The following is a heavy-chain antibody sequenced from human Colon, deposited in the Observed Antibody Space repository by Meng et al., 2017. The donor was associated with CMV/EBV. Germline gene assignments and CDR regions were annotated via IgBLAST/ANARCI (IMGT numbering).Heavy chain of an antibody. D-gene: IGHD4-23*01. CDR3: ARAPDYGGNSPFDY. J-gene: IGHJ4*02. Sequence: VVYGGSFSGYYWRWIRQPPGRGLEWIGEINHSGSTNNNTSLKSRVTISVDTSKNQLSLKLTSVTAADTAVYYCARAPDYGGNSPFDYWGQGTLVTVSS. CDR1: GGSFSGYY. V-gene: IGHV4-34*01. CDR2: INHSGST.